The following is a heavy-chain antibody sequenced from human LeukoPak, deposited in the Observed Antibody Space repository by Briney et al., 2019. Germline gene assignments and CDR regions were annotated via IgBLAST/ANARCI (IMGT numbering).Heavy chain of an antibody. Sequence: GGSLRLSCVASGFTFSSYSMNWVRQAPGKGPEWVSSISSSSSYIYYADSVKGRFTISRDNAKNSLYLQMNSLRAADTAVYYCARDDWRELHQFDYWGQGTLVTVSS. CDR1: GFTFSSYS. J-gene: IGHJ4*02. CDR3: ARDDWRELHQFDY. D-gene: IGHD1-26*01. V-gene: IGHV3-21*01. CDR2: ISSSSSYI.